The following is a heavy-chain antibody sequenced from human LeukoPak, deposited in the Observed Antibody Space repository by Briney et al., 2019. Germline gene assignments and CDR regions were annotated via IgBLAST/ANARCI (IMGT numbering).Heavy chain of an antibody. V-gene: IGHV3-21*01. CDR3: ASPDIGGATINAWGY. Sequence: PGGSLRLSCAASGFTFSSYSMNWVRQAPGKGLEWVSSISSSSSYIYYADSVKGRFTISRDNAKNSLYLQMNSLRAEDTAVYYCASPDIGGATINAWGYWGQGTLVTVSS. D-gene: IGHD1-26*01. CDR2: ISSSSSYI. CDR1: GFTFSSYS. J-gene: IGHJ4*02.